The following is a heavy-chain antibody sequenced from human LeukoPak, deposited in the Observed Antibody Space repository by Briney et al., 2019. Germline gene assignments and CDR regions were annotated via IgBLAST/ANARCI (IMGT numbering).Heavy chain of an antibody. V-gene: IGHV3-30*02. CDR2: IRYDGSNK. J-gene: IGHJ3*01. CDR1: GFTFSSYA. D-gene: IGHD3-10*01. CDR3: ANGGSGMLD. Sequence: GGSLRLSCAASGFTFSSYAMHWVRQAPGKGLEWVAFIRYDGSNKYYADSVKGRFTISRDNSKNTLYLQMDSLKTEDTAVYYCANGGSGMLDWGQGTMVTVSS.